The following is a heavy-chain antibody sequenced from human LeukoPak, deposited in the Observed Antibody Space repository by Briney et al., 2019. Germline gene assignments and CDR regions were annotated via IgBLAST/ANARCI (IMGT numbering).Heavy chain of an antibody. D-gene: IGHD3-9*01. J-gene: IGHJ4*02. CDR1: EFSVGSNY. V-gene: IGHV3-23*01. CDR2: ISGSGGFT. Sequence: GGSLRLSCAASEFSVGSNYMTWVRQAPGKGLEWVSAISGSGGFTYYADSVKGRFTISRDNSKNTLFLHMNSLRVEDTAIYYCANGFRLTIFYWGQGTLVTVSS. CDR3: ANGFRLTIFY.